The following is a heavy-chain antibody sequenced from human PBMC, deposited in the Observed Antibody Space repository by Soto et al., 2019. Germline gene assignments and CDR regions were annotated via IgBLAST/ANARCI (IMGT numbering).Heavy chain of an antibody. J-gene: IGHJ5*02. CDR3: VRDRYSSSGWFDP. CDR1: GDSVSSYSAA. V-gene: IGHV6-1*01. D-gene: IGHD3-10*01. CDR2: TYYRSRFFS. Sequence: QTLSLTCAISGDSVSSYSAAWNWIRQSPSGGLEWLGRTYYRSRFFSDYAESVKSRIIINPDTSKNQFSLQLKSVTPEDTAVYYCVRDRYSSSGWFDPWGKGNPVRVYS.